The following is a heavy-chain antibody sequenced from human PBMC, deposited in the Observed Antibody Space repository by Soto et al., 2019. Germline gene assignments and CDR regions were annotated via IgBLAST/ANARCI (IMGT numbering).Heavy chain of an antibody. D-gene: IGHD3-22*01. V-gene: IGHV3-73*02. J-gene: IGHJ6*02. Sequence: EVQLVESGGGLVQPGGSLTLSCAASGFTFSGSAMHWVRQASGTGLEWVGRIRSKANSYATAYAASVKGRFTISRDDSKNTADLEMNSLKTEDTAVYYCIGSPYYYDESEYYGMDGWGQGNTVAVSS. CDR1: GFTFSGSA. CDR3: IGSPYYYDESEYYGMDG. CDR2: IRSKANSYAT.